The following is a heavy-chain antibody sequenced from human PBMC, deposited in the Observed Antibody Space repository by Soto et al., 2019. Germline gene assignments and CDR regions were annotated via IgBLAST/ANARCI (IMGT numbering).Heavy chain of an antibody. CDR3: ARGLVPAAMRSNFYYYGMDV. D-gene: IGHD2-2*01. CDR2: IYYSGST. CDR1: GGSISSGGYY. Sequence: QVQLQESGPGLVKPSQTLSLTCTVSGGSISSGGYYWSWIRQHPGKGLEWIGYIYYSGSTYYNPSLKSRVTISVDTSKNQFSLKLSSVTAADTAVYYCARGLVPAAMRSNFYYYGMDVWGQGTTVTVSS. J-gene: IGHJ6*02. V-gene: IGHV4-31*03.